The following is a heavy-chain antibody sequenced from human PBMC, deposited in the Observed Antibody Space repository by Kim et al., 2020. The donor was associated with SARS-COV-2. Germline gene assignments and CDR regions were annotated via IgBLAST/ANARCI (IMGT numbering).Heavy chain of an antibody. CDR2: INPSGGST. CDR1: GYTFTSYY. CDR3: ARDKEPSYFVLRFLEWYYYGMDV. Sequence: ASVKVSCKASGYTFTSYYMHWVRQAPGQGLEWMGIINPSGGSTSYAQKFQGRVTMTRDTSTSTVYMELSSLRSEDTAVYYCARDKEPSYFVLRFLEWYYYGMDVWGQGTTVTVSS. J-gene: IGHJ6*02. V-gene: IGHV1-46*01. D-gene: IGHD3-3*01.